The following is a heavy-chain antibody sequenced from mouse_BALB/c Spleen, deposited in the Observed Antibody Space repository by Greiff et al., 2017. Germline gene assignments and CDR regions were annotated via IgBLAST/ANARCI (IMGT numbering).Heavy chain of an antibody. CDR1: GYNFTSYW. V-gene: IGHV1-55*01. CDR2: IYPGSGST. CDR3: ARGGYDWFAY. J-gene: IGHJ3*01. Sequence: VQLKQPGAELVKPGTSVKLSCKASGYNFTSYWINWVKLRPGQGLEWIGDIYPGSGSTNYNEKFKSKATLTVDTSSSTAYMQLSSLASEDSALYYCARGGYDWFAYWGQGTLVTVSA. D-gene: IGHD2-14*01.